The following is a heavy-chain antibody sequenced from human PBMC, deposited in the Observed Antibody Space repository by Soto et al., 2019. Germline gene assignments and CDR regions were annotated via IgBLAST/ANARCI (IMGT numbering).Heavy chain of an antibody. CDR1: GFTVSSNY. Sequence: EVQLVESGGGLVQPGGSLRLSCEASGFTVSSNYMSWVRQAPGKGLEWVSVIYSGGSTYYADSVKGRFTISRHNSKNTXYLQMNRLRAEDTAVYYCARYSSSWGDYYYYGMDVWGQGTTVTVSS. V-gene: IGHV3-53*04. D-gene: IGHD6-13*01. J-gene: IGHJ6*02. CDR3: ARYSSSWGDYYYYGMDV. CDR2: IYSGGST.